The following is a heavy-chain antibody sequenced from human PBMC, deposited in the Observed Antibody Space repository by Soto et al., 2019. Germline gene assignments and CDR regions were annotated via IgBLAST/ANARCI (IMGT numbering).Heavy chain of an antibody. D-gene: IGHD3-22*01. CDR1: GFTFSSYG. Sequence: QVQLVESGGGVVQPGRSLRLSCAASGFTFSSYGMHWVRQAPGKGLEWVAVIWYDGSNKYYADSVKGRFTISRDNSKNTLYLQMNSLRDEDTAVYYCAATRLSSGYYQLDYWGQGTLVTVSS. V-gene: IGHV3-33*01. CDR2: IWYDGSNK. J-gene: IGHJ4*02. CDR3: AATRLSSGYYQLDY.